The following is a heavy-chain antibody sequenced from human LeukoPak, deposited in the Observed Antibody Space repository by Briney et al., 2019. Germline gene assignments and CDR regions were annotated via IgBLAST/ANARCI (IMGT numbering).Heavy chain of an antibody. CDR2: IYNSGST. Sequence: PSETLSLTCTVSGGSISSSSYYWSWIRQPPGKGLEWIGYIYNSGSTNYNPSLKSRVTISVDTSKNQFSLKLSSVTAADTAVYYCATVDTAMVTEGYWGQGTLVTVSS. V-gene: IGHV4-61*01. CDR1: GGSISSSSYY. J-gene: IGHJ4*02. CDR3: ATVDTAMVTEGY. D-gene: IGHD5-18*01.